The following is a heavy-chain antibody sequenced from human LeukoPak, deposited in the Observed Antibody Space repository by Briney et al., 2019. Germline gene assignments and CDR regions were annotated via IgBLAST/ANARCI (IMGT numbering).Heavy chain of an antibody. Sequence: SETLSLTCTVSGGSISNYYWSWIRLPPGKGLEWIGYIYYSGSTNYNPSVKSRVTMSVETSKNQFSLRLSSVTAADTAVYYCARVTCSGGSCREDYWGQGTLVTVSS. D-gene: IGHD2-15*01. CDR3: ARVTCSGGSCREDY. CDR1: GGSISNYY. J-gene: IGHJ4*02. V-gene: IGHV4-59*08. CDR2: IYYSGST.